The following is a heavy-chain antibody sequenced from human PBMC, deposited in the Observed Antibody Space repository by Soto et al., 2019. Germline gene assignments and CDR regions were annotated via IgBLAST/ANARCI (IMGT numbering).Heavy chain of an antibody. Sequence: GASVKVSCKASGGTFSSYAISWVRQAPGQGLEWMGGIIPIFGTANYAQKFQGRVTITADESTSTAYMELSSLRSEDTAVYYCARARNTENYYDSSGYGYNWFDPWGQGTLVTVSS. CDR2: IIPIFGTA. V-gene: IGHV1-69*13. CDR1: GGTFSSYA. J-gene: IGHJ5*02. CDR3: ARARNTENYYDSSGYGYNWFDP. D-gene: IGHD3-22*01.